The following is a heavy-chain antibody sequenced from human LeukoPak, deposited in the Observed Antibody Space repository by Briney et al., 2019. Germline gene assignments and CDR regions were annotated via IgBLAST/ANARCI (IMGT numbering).Heavy chain of an antibody. D-gene: IGHD1-26*01. CDR2: ISSSSSYI. CDR1: GFTFSSYS. J-gene: IGHJ6*03. CDR3: AKGKGSGSDLFYYYYYMDV. Sequence: PGGSLRLSCAASGFTFSSYSMNWVRQAPGKGLEWVSSISSSSSYIYYADSVKGRFTISRDNSKNTLYLQMNSLRAEDAAVYYCAKGKGSGSDLFYYYYYMDVWGKGTTVTVSS. V-gene: IGHV3-21*01.